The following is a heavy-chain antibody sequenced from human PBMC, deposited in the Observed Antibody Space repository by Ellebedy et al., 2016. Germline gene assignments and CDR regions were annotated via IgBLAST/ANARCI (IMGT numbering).Heavy chain of an antibody. CDR1: GYPFTGYY. D-gene: IGHD3-3*01. J-gene: IGHJ5*02. CDR2: INPNSGAT. Sequence: ASVKVSCXASGYPFTGYYIHWVRQAPGQGLEWMGWINPNSGATKYGQNFQGRVTMTRDTSNSTAYMELSSLRSDDTAVYDCARGDRVHNWFDPWGQGTLVTVSS. CDR3: ARGDRVHNWFDP. V-gene: IGHV1-2*02.